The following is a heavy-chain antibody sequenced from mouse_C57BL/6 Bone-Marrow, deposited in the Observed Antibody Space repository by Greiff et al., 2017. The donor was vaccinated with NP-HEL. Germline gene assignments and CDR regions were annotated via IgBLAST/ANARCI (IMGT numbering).Heavy chain of an antibody. CDR1: GFTFSDYY. CDR3: ARPGLDYAMDY. V-gene: IGHV5-12*01. J-gene: IGHJ4*01. Sequence: EVKLMESGGGLVQPGGSLKLSCAASGFTFSDYYMYWVRQTPEKRLEWVAYISNGGGSTYYPDTVKGRFTISRDNAKNTLYLQMSRLKSEDTAMYYCARPGLDYAMDYWGQGTSVTVSS. CDR2: ISNGGGST.